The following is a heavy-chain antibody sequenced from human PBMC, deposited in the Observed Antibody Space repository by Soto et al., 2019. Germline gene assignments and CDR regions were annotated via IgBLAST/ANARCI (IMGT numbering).Heavy chain of an antibody. CDR2: INSDGSSI. CDR1: GLSVSSYW. V-gene: IGHV3-74*01. Sequence: EVQLVESGGNLVQPGGSLRLSCVESGLSVSSYWLHWVRQVPGKGLVWVSRINSDGSSISYADSVKGRFTISTDKAKNTLYLQMNSLKVDDTAVYYCAIDPRYGLDVWGQGTTVTV. J-gene: IGHJ6*02. CDR3: AIDPRYGLDV.